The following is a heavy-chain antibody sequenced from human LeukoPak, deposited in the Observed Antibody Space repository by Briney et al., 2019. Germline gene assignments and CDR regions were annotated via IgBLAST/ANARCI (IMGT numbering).Heavy chain of an antibody. CDR1: GGTFSSYA. CDR2: ISGYNGNT. D-gene: IGHD1-20*01. CDR3: ARAVNCDY. V-gene: IGHV1-18*01. J-gene: IGHJ4*02. Sequence: ASVKVSCKASGGTFSSYAISWVRQAPGQWLEWMGWISGYNGNTKYAQNLQGRVTMTTDTSTSTVYMELRSLNSDDTAVYYCARAVNCDYWGQGTLVTVSS.